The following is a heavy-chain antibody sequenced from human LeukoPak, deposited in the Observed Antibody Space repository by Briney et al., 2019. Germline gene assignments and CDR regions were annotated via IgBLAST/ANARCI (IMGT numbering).Heavy chain of an antibody. V-gene: IGHV3-74*01. Sequence: GRSLRLSCAASGFTFTNHWMHWVRQAQGQGLVWVSSIRPDGRETTYEDAVKGRFTISRDNAKSTWYLRMNSLGAEDTAVYYCVRDAVLVSGIVDYWGQGVLVTVSS. CDR2: IRPDGRET. CDR3: VRDAVLVSGIVDY. J-gene: IGHJ4*02. D-gene: IGHD3-10*01. CDR1: GFTFTNHW.